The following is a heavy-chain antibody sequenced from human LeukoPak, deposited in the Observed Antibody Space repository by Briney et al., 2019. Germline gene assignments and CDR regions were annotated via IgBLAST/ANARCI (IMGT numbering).Heavy chain of an antibody. CDR3: AKGRRCSSTSCNDAFDI. Sequence: GGSLRLSCAASGFTFDDYAMHWVRQAPGKGLEWVSGISWNSGSIGYADSVKGRFTISRDNAKISLYLQMNSLRAEDTALYYCAKGRRCSSTSCNDAFDIWGQGTMVTVSS. J-gene: IGHJ3*02. CDR2: ISWNSGSI. V-gene: IGHV3-9*01. D-gene: IGHD2-2*01. CDR1: GFTFDDYA.